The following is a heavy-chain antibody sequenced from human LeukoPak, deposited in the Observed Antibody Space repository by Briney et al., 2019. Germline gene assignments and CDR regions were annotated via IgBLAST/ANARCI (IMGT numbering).Heavy chain of an antibody. CDR1: GFPLSSYA. CDR2: ISGGGGST. CDR3: VNLYSSNY. J-gene: IGHJ4*02. V-gene: IGHV3-23*01. D-gene: IGHD6-19*01. Sequence: PGGSLRLSCAASGFPLSSYAMSWVRQAPGKGLEWVSGISGGGGSTFYADSVKGRFTISRDNSKNTLYLQVNSLRAEDTAVYYCVNLYSSNYWGQGTLVTVSS.